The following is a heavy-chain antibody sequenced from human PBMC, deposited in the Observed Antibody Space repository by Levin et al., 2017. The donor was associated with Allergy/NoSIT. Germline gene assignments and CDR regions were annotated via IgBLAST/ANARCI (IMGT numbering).Heavy chain of an antibody. CDR3: AKVLGVTYYGGVDY. Sequence: PGESLKISCEASGFTFSNYAMSWVRQAPGKGLEWVSTISGSGGTTYYADSVKGRFTFSRDNSKNMLYLQMNSLRAEDTAVYFCAKVLGVTYYGGVDYWGQGTLVTVSS. CDR1: GFTFSNYA. CDR2: ISGSGGTT. D-gene: IGHD1-26*01. J-gene: IGHJ4*02. V-gene: IGHV3-23*01.